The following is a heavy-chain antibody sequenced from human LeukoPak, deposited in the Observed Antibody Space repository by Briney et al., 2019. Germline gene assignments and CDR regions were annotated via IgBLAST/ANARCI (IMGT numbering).Heavy chain of an antibody. CDR2: ISRSSSPI. CDR3: AELGITMIGGV. J-gene: IGHJ6*04. D-gene: IGHD3-10*02. V-gene: IGHV3-48*04. Sequence: PGGSLRLSCAASEFTFSGYSMNWVRQAPGKGLEWVSYISRSSSPIYYADSVKGRFTISRDNAKNSLYLQMNSLRAEDTAVYYCAELGITMIGGVWGKGTTVTISS. CDR1: EFTFSGYS.